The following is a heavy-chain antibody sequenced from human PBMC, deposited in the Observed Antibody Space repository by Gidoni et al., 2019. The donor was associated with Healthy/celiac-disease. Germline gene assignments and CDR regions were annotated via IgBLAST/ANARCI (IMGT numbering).Heavy chain of an antibody. V-gene: IGHV3-21*01. CDR1: GFTFSSYS. CDR2: ISSSSSYI. Sequence: EVQLVESGGGLVKPGGSLSRSCAASGFTFSSYSMNWVRQAPGKGLEWVSSISSSSSYIYYADSVKGRFTISRDNAKNSLYLQMNSLRAEDTAVYYCARGRLAAGNWFDPWGQGTLVTVSS. D-gene: IGHD6-13*01. J-gene: IGHJ5*02. CDR3: ARGRLAAGNWFDP.